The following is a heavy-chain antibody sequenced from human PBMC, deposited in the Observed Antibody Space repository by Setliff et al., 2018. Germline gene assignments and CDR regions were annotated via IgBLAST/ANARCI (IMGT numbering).Heavy chain of an antibody. CDR2: INPNSGGT. CDR3: ARGREWLVRVDI. CDR1: GYTFTGYY. V-gene: IGHV1-2*02. Sequence: ASVKVSCKASGYTFTGYYMHWVRQAPGQGLEWMGLINPNSGGTNYAQKFQGRVTMTRDTSISTAYMELSRLRSDDTAVYYCARGREWLVRVDIWGQGTMVTVSS. J-gene: IGHJ3*02. D-gene: IGHD6-19*01.